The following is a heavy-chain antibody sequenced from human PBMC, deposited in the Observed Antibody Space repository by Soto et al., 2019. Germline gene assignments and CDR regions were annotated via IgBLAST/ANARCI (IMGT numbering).Heavy chain of an antibody. V-gene: IGHV4-59*05. Sequence: SETLSLTCTVSGASISGYHWSWIRQPPGKGLEWIGSIHYSGSTYYYNPSLKSRVTISADTSKNQFSLKLTSVIAADTAVYYCARHSRPYSSSWYVYWGQGTLVTVSS. D-gene: IGHD6-13*01. CDR1: GASISGYH. J-gene: IGHJ4*02. CDR3: ARHSRPYSSSWYVY. CDR2: IHYSGST.